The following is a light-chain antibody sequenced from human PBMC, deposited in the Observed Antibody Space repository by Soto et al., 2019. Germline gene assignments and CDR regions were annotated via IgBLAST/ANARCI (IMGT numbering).Light chain of an antibody. CDR2: DDS. CDR1: NIGSKS. Sequence: SYELTQPPSVSVAPGQTARITCGGNNIGSKSVHWYQQKPGQAPVLVVYDDSDRPSAIPERFSGSNSGNTATLTISRVEAGDEADYYCQVWDSSSDPFYVFGTGTKVTVL. J-gene: IGLJ1*01. V-gene: IGLV3-21*02. CDR3: QVWDSSSDPFYV.